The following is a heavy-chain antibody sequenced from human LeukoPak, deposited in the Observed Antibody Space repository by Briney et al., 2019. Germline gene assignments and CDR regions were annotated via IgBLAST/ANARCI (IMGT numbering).Heavy chain of an antibody. Sequence: SETLSLTCTVSGYSISSGYYWGWIRQPPGKGLEWIGSIYHSGGTYYNPSLKSRVTISVDTSKNQFSLKVSSVTAADTAVYYCARGFRGASFDYWGQGTLVTVSS. V-gene: IGHV4-38-2*02. CDR2: IYHSGGT. D-gene: IGHD1-26*01. CDR1: GYSISSGYY. J-gene: IGHJ4*02. CDR3: ARGFRGASFDY.